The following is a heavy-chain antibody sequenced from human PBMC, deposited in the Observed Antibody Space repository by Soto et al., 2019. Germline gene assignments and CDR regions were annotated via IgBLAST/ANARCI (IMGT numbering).Heavy chain of an antibody. D-gene: IGHD3-9*01. Sequence: SETLSLTCTVSGGSVRSGSYYRSWNRQPPGKGLEWIGYIYYSGSTNYNPSLKSRVTISVDTPKNQFSLKLSSVTAADTAVYYCARDRYYDILTGYYTSYYYYGMDVWGQGPTVTVSS. J-gene: IGHJ6*02. V-gene: IGHV4-61*01. CDR3: ARDRYYDILTGYYTSYYYYGMDV. CDR1: GGSVRSGSYY. CDR2: IYYSGST.